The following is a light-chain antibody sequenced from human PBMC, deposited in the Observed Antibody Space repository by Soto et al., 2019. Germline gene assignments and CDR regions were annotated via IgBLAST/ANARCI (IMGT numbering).Light chain of an antibody. CDR1: QTINNW. J-gene: IGKJ1*01. CDR2: GAS. Sequence: DIQMTQSPSTLSASVGDRVTITCRASQTINNWLAWYQQKPGKPPKLLISGASGLETGVPSRFSGSGSGTEFTLTISSLQPDDFATYICQQYNHYWTFGQGTKVEIK. CDR3: QQYNHYWT. V-gene: IGKV1-5*01.